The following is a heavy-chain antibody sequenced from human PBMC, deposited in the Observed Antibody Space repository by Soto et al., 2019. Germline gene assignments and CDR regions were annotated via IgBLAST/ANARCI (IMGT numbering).Heavy chain of an antibody. J-gene: IGHJ4*02. CDR1: GGSISSCGYY. CDR2: IYYSGST. CDR3: ARGPYFYYYGSGSYYLDY. Sequence: LSLTCTVSGGSISSCGYYWSWIRQHPGKGLEWIGYIYYSGSTYYNPSLKSRVTISVDTSKNQFSLKLSSVTAADTAVYYCARGPYFYYYGSGSYYLDYWGQGTLVTVSS. D-gene: IGHD3-10*01. V-gene: IGHV4-31*03.